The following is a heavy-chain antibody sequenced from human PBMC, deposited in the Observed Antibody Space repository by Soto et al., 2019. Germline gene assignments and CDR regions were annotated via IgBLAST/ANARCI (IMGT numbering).Heavy chain of an antibody. CDR1: GFTFENYA. CDR2: ISGSGGTT. J-gene: IGHJ6*02. Sequence: GESLKISCVASGFTFENYAMSWVRQAPGEGLEWVSAISGSGGTTYYSDSVKGRFTISRDNSKNTVYLQMNDLRVEDAAEYFCAKVSWAIFGMPEGEYYAMDVWGQGTTVTVSS. CDR3: AKVSWAIFGMPEGEYYAMDV. D-gene: IGHD3-3*01. V-gene: IGHV3-23*01.